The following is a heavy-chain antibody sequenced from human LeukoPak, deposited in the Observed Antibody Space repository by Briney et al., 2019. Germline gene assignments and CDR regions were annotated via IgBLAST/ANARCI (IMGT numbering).Heavy chain of an antibody. CDR1: GYTFTSYG. Sequence: ASVKVSCKASGYTFTSYGISWVRQAPGQGLEWMGWISGYNGNTNYAQNLQGRVTMTTDTSTSTVYMELRSLRSDDTAVYYCARDWQWLGDYYLDYWGQGTLVTVSS. J-gene: IGHJ4*02. CDR2: ISGYNGNT. D-gene: IGHD6-19*01. CDR3: ARDWQWLGDYYLDY. V-gene: IGHV1-18*01.